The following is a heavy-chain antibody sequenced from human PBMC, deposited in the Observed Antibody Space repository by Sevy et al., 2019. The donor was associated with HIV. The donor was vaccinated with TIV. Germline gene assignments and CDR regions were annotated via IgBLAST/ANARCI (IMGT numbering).Heavy chain of an antibody. D-gene: IGHD2-8*02. J-gene: IGHJ5*02. V-gene: IGHV3-9*01. CDR2: ISWNSGDR. Sequence: GGCLRLSCAASGFTFDDYPMHWVRQVPGKGLEWVSGISWNSGDRDYADSVKGRFTVSRDNAKNSLYLQMNSLRIEDTAFYFCIKCNGIVTAGGARWFMGWFGPWGQGTQVIVSS. CDR1: GFTFDDYP. CDR3: IKCNGIVTAGGARWFMGWFGP.